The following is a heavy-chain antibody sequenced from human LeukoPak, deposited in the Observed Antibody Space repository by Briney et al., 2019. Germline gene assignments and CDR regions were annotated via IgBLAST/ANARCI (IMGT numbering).Heavy chain of an antibody. Sequence: SETLSLTCTVSGGSISSYSWSWIRQPPGKGLEWIGYIFYSGSTYYNPSLKSRVTISVDTSTNQLSLKLSSVTAADTAVYSCARGSVRGEFDPWGQGTLVTVSS. J-gene: IGHJ5*02. D-gene: IGHD3-10*01. V-gene: IGHV4-59*01. CDR2: IFYSGST. CDR1: GGSISSYS. CDR3: ARGSVRGEFDP.